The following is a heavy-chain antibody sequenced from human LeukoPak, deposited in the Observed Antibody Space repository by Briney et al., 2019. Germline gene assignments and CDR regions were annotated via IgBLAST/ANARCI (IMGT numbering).Heavy chain of an antibody. V-gene: IGHV1-69*13. Sequence: GASVKVSCKASGYTFTGYYMHWVRQAPGQGLEWMGGIIPIFGTANYAQKFQGRVTITADESTSTAYMELSSLRSEDTAVYYCASPDSPEWFDPWGQGTLVTVSS. D-gene: IGHD3-22*01. CDR2: IIPIFGTA. CDR1: GYTFTGYY. CDR3: ASPDSPEWFDP. J-gene: IGHJ5*02.